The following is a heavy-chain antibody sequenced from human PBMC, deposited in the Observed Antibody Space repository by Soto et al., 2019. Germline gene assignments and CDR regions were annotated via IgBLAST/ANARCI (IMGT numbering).Heavy chain of an antibody. J-gene: IGHJ5*02. CDR3: ARDYYDSSGYFP. CDR1: GLTFSDYY. Sequence: PGGSLRLSCAASGLTFSDYYMSWIRQAPGKGLEWVSYISSSSSYTNYADSVKGRFTISRDNAKNSLYLQMNSLRAEDTAVYYCARDYYDSSGYFPWGQGTLVTVSS. D-gene: IGHD3-22*01. V-gene: IGHV3-11*06. CDR2: ISSSSSYT.